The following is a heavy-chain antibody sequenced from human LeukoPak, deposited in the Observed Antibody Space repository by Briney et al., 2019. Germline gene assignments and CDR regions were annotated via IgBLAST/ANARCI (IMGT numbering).Heavy chain of an antibody. D-gene: IGHD6-6*01. V-gene: IGHV3-30*04. CDR1: GFTFSSYA. Sequence: GGSLRLSCAASGFTFSSYAMHWGRQAPGKGLEWVAVISYDGSNKYYADSVKGRFTISRDNSKNTLYLQMDSLRAEDTAVYYCASFEYSSSSVDYWGQGTLVTVSS. J-gene: IGHJ4*02. CDR2: ISYDGSNK. CDR3: ASFEYSSSSVDY.